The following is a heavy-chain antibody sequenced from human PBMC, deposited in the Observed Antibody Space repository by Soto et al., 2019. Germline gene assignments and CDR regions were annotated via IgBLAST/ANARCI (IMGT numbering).Heavy chain of an antibody. D-gene: IGHD3-10*01. J-gene: IGHJ4*02. V-gene: IGHV4-31*03. CDR2: IYYSGST. CDR1: GGSISSSGYY. CDR3: ARERTMVRGVIDY. Sequence: SETLSLTCTASGGSISSSGYYWSWIRQHPGKGLEWIGYIYYSGSTYYNPSLKSRVTISVDTSKNQFSLKLSSVTAADTAVYYCARERTMVRGVIDYRCPRTLVTVS.